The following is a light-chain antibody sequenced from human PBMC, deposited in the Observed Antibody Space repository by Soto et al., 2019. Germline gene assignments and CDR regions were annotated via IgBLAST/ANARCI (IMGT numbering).Light chain of an antibody. CDR2: DAS. V-gene: IGKV3-11*01. CDR1: QSVRSY. Sequence: EIVLTQSPATLSLSPGERATLSCRASQSVRSYLAWYQQKPGQSHRLLIYDASNRATGIPARFSGSGSGTDFTLTISSLEPEDFAVYYCQQRSNWPPRLTFGGGTKVEIK. J-gene: IGKJ4*01. CDR3: QQRSNWPPRLT.